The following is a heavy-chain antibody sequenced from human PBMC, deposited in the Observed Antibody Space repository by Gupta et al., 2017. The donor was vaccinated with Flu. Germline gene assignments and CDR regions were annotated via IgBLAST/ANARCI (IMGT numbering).Heavy chain of an antibody. CDR2: TYTDGST. J-gene: IGHJ4*02. Sequence: ELQLVESGGGSVQPGGSLRLSSAASGFTVSGNYMNWVRQTPGKGLEWVSVTYTDGSTYSADSVKGRFTICRDNSKNTLFLQMNSLGGEDTAVYYCARGPNLDSWCQGTLVTVSS. CDR1: GFTVSGNY. CDR3: ARGPNLDS. V-gene: IGHV3-66*02.